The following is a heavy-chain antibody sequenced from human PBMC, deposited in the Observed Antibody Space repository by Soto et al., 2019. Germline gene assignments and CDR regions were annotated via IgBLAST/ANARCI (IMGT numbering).Heavy chain of an antibody. V-gene: IGHV3-73*01. CDR1: GFTFSGST. D-gene: IGHD3-3*01. J-gene: IGHJ4*02. Sequence: PGGSLRLSCAASGFTFSGSTLHWVRQASGKGLEWVGRIGSKANTYAAAYAVSLKGRFTISRDDSRNTAYLQMSSLKTEDTAVYYCARGVYPFWSGHPKGLDYWGQGTVVTVSS. CDR3: ARGVYPFWSGHPKGLDY. CDR2: IGSKANTYAA.